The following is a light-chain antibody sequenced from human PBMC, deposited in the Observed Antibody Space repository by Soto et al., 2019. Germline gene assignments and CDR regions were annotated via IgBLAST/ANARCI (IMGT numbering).Light chain of an antibody. CDR3: HQYNNWPYT. CDR1: QSVNSN. CDR2: GAS. Sequence: EVVMTQSPASLSESPGERVTLSCRTSQSVNSNLAWYQQKVGRPPRLLVHGASTRATGIPARFSGSGSGTEFTLSISSLQSEDSAVYYCHQYNNWPYTFGQGTKLEI. J-gene: IGKJ2*01. V-gene: IGKV3-15*01.